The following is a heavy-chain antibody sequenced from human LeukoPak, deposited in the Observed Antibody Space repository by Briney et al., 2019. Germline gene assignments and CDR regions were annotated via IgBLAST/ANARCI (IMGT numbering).Heavy chain of an antibody. CDR1: GGSLSGYY. J-gene: IGHJ4*02. CDR2: IIHSGST. CDR3: ANYDY. V-gene: IGHV4-34*12. Sequence: KASETLSLTCAVYGGSLSGYYWSWIRQPPGRGLEWIGEIIHSGSTNYNPSLKSRVTISVDTSKNQFSLKLSSVTAADTAVYYCANYDYWGQGTLVTVSS.